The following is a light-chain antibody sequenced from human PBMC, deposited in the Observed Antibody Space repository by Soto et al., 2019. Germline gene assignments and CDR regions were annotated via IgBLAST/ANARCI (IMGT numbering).Light chain of an antibody. CDR1: ISDVAGYNY. Sequence: QSALTQPRSVSGSPGQSVSISCTGTISDVAGYNYVSWYQHHPGKATKRRISDFPKRPSWVPDRFSGSKSGNTDSLTISELQAEYEAYYYCSSFAGNNNWVFGGGTKRTVL. J-gene: IGLJ3*02. V-gene: IGLV2-11*01. CDR2: DFP. CDR3: SSFAGNNNWV.